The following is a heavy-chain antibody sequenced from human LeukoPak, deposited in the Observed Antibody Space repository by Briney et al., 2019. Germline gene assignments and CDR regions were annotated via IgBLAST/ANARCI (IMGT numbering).Heavy chain of an antibody. CDR1: GFTVSSNY. J-gene: IGHJ4*02. Sequence: GGSLRLSCVASGFTVSSNYMSWVRQAPGKGLEWVSAIFSGGSTFYADSVTGRFTISRDNSKNTVYLEMNSLRAEDTAVYYCAKAFFSGSGGNHKHFDSWGQGTLVTVSS. V-gene: IGHV3-53*01. D-gene: IGHD3-10*01. CDR2: IFSGGST. CDR3: AKAFFSGSGGNHKHFDS.